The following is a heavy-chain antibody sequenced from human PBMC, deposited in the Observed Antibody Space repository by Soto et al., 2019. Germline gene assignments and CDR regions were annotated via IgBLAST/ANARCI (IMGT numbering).Heavy chain of an antibody. J-gene: IGHJ6*02. D-gene: IGHD3-3*01. CDR2: ISWDGGST. Sequence: GGSLRLSCAASGFTFDYYTMHWVRQAPGKGLEWVSLISWDGGSTYYADSVKGRFTISRDNSKNSLYLQMNSLRTEDTALYYCAKDIGRGYDFWSGYYRHYYGMDVWGQGITVTVS. CDR3: AKDIGRGYDFWSGYYRHYYGMDV. CDR1: GFTFDYYT. V-gene: IGHV3-43*01.